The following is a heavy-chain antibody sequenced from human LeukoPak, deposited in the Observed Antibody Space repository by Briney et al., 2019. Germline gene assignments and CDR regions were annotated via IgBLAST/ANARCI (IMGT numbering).Heavy chain of an antibody. Sequence: GASVKVSCKASGYTFTSYYMHWARQAPGQGLEWMGIINPSGGSTSYAQKFQGRVTMTRDTSTSTVYMELSSLRSEDTAVYYCANGEMATIIFYWGQGTLVTVSS. V-gene: IGHV1-46*01. J-gene: IGHJ4*02. D-gene: IGHD5-24*01. CDR3: ANGEMATIIFY. CDR2: INPSGGST. CDR1: GYTFTSYY.